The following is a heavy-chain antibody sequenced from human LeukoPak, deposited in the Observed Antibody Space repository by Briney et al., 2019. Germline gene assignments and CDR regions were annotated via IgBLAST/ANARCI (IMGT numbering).Heavy chain of an antibody. D-gene: IGHD1-26*01. CDR1: GGSISSYY. CDR2: IYYSGST. CDR3: ARGGMGATNYDY. Sequence: SETLSLTCTVSGGSISSYYWSWIRQPPGKGLEWIGYIYYSGSTNYNPSLKSRVNISVDTSKNQFSLKLSSVTAADTAVYYCARGGMGATNYDYWGQGTLVTVS. J-gene: IGHJ4*02. V-gene: IGHV4-59*01.